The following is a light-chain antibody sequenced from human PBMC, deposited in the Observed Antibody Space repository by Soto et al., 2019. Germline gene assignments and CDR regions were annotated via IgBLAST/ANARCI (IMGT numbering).Light chain of an antibody. CDR3: QHYNSYSEA. CDR2: KAS. J-gene: IGKJ1*01. V-gene: IGKV1-5*03. Sequence: DIQMTQSPSTLSGSVGDRVTITCRASQTISSWLAWYQQKPGKAPKLLIYKASTLKSGVPSRFSGSGSETEFTLTISSLRPDDFATYYCQHYNSYSEAFGQGTKVELK. CDR1: QTISSW.